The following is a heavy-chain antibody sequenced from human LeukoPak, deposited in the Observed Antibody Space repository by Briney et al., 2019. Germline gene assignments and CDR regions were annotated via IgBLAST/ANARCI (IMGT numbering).Heavy chain of an antibody. CDR3: ASESSAAAGNVVGYYGMDV. Sequence: GGSLRLSCAASGFTFSNYGMHWVRQAPGKGLEWVAVISYDGSNKYYADSVKGRFTISRDNSKNTLYLQMNSLRAEDTAVYYCASESSAAAGNVVGYYGMDVWGQGTTVTVSS. V-gene: IGHV3-30*19. CDR1: GFTFSNYG. J-gene: IGHJ6*02. CDR2: ISYDGSNK. D-gene: IGHD6-13*01.